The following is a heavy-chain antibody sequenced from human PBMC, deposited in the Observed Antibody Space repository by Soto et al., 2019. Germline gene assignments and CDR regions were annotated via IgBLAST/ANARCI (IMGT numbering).Heavy chain of an antibody. CDR2: ISYDGSNQ. Sequence: GGSLRLSCAASGFTFYIYGMHWVRQAPDKGLEWVALISYDGSNQYYADSVKGRFTISRDNSKNTLFLQMNSLRADDTAVYYCAKDQASGQGSFDSRGQGTLFTVSS. V-gene: IGHV3-30*18. CDR3: AKDQASGQGSFDS. J-gene: IGHJ4*02. CDR1: GFTFYIYG.